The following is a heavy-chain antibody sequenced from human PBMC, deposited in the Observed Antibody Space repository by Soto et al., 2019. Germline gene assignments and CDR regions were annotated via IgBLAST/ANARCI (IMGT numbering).Heavy chain of an antibody. CDR3: ARVGRYSSPIDY. Sequence: PGGSLRLSCAASGFTFSSYSMNWVRQAPGKGLEWVSYISSSSTIYYADSVKGRFTISRDNAKNSLYLQMNSLRDEDTAVYYCARVGRYSSPIDYWGQGTLVTVSS. V-gene: IGHV3-48*02. CDR1: GFTFSSYS. D-gene: IGHD3-22*01. J-gene: IGHJ4*02. CDR2: ISSSSTI.